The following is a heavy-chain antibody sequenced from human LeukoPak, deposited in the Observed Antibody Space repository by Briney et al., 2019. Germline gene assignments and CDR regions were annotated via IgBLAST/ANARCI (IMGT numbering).Heavy chain of an antibody. D-gene: IGHD3-22*01. CDR1: GFTFSSYG. CDR3: ARSTWNVVVINFDY. V-gene: IGHV3-33*01. CDR2: IWYDGSNK. J-gene: IGHJ4*02. Sequence: RGSLRLSCAASGFTFSSYGMHWVRQAPGKGLEWVAVIWYDGSNKYYADSVKGRFTISRDNSKNTLYLQMNSLRAEDTAVYYCARSTWNVVVINFDYWGQGTLVPFSS.